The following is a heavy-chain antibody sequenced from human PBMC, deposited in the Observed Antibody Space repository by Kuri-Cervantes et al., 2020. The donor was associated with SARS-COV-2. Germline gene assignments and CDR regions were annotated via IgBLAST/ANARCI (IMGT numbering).Heavy chain of an antibody. CDR2: INHSGST. D-gene: IGHD2-2*01. CDR1: GYSISSGYY. Sequence: SQTLSLTCAVSGYSISSGYYWGWIRQPPGKGLEWIGEINHSGSTNYNPSLKSRVTISVDTSKNQFSLKLSSVTAADTAVYYCARPSFYCSSTSCPVRGYFDLWGRGTLVTVSS. V-gene: IGHV4-38-2*01. CDR3: ARPSFYCSSTSCPVRGYFDL. J-gene: IGHJ2*01.